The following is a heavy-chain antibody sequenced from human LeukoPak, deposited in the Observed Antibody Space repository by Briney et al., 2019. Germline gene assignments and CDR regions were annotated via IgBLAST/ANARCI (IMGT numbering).Heavy chain of an antibody. Sequence: SVKVSCKASGGTFSGYAISWVRQAPGQGIEWMGGISPIFDTANYAQKFQGRVTITADESTSTAYMELSSLRSEDTAVYYCARVVGVLRYFDWLPTSYYFDYWGQGTLVTVSS. CDR3: ARVVGVLRYFDWLPTSYYFDY. CDR1: GGTFSGYA. V-gene: IGHV1-69*13. D-gene: IGHD3-9*01. CDR2: ISPIFDTA. J-gene: IGHJ4*02.